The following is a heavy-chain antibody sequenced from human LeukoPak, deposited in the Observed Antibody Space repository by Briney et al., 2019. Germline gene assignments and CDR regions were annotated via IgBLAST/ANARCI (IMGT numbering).Heavy chain of an antibody. V-gene: IGHV3-21*01. D-gene: IGHD2-15*01. CDR2: ISSSSSYI. CDR1: GFPFSSFY. Sequence: GGSLRLSCAASGFPFSSFYMSWVRQAPGKGLEWVSSISSSSSYIFYADSVRGRVTISRDNAKNSLYLQMNSLRAEDTAVYYCARDGGGGLDYWGQGTLVTVSS. CDR3: ARDGGGGLDY. J-gene: IGHJ4*02.